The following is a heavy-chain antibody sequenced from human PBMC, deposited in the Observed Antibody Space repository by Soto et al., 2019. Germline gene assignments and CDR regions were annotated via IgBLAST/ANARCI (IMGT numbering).Heavy chain of an antibody. D-gene: IGHD1-26*01. J-gene: IGHJ4*02. CDR2: IYYSGST. Sequence: PSETLSLTCTVSGDSISSGDYYWSWIRQPPGKGLEWIGYIYYSGSTYYKPSLKSRVTISIDTSKNQFSLKLSSVTAAYTAVYYCARETIGGYGGFAFDYWGQGTLVTVSS. V-gene: IGHV4-30-4*01. CDR3: ARETIGGYGGFAFDY. CDR1: GDSISSGDYY.